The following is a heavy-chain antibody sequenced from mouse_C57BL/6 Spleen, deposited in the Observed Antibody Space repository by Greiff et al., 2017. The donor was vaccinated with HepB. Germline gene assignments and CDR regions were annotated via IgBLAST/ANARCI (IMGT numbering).Heavy chain of an antibody. J-gene: IGHJ4*01. CDR1: GFSLTSYG. Sequence: QVQLKQSGPGLVAPSQSLSITCTVSGFSLTSYGVHWVRQPPGKGLEWLVVIWSDGSTTYYTALKSRLSISKDNSKSQVFLKMNSLQTDDTAMYYGARGRLKLPYITTVVNAMDYWGQGTSVTVSS. CDR3: ARGRLKLPYITTVVNAMDY. V-gene: IGHV2-6*03. D-gene: IGHD1-1*01. CDR2: IWSDGST.